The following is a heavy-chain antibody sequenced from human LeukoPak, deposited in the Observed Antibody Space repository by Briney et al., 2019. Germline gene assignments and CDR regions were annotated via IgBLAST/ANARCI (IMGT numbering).Heavy chain of an antibody. CDR3: ARDPLYYDSSGYSY. CDR1: GFAFSTYS. J-gene: IGHJ4*02. D-gene: IGHD3-22*01. V-gene: IGHV3-21*01. Sequence: GGSLRLSCAASGFAFSTYSMNWVRQAPGKGLEWVSSITSSSSYIYYADSVKGRFTISRDNAKNSLYLEMYSLRAEDTAVYYCARDPLYYDSSGYSYWGQGTLVTVSS. CDR2: ITSSSSYI.